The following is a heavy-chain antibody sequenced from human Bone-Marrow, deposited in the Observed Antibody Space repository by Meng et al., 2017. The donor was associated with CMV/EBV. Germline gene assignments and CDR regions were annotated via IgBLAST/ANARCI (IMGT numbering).Heavy chain of an antibody. CDR1: RFSFSSYA. CDR3: ARDHLGLVNTHHTHYYDSSGYS. D-gene: IGHD3-22*01. J-gene: IGHJ4*02. V-gene: IGHV3-30*04. CDR2: TSDDGSKK. Sequence: GESLKISCAAYRFSFSSYAMHWVRQAPGKGLKWVAVTSDDGSKKYYADSVKGRFTISRVNSKNTLYLQMNSLRAEDTAVYYCARDHLGLVNTHHTHYYDSSGYSWGQGTLVTVSS.